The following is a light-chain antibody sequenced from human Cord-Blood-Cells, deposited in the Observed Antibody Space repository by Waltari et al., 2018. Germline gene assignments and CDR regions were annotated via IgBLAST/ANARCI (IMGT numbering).Light chain of an antibody. CDR2: DAS. Sequence: EIVLTQSPATLSLSPGERATLSCRASQSVSSYLAWYQQKPGHAPRLLIYDASNRATGIPARFSGSGSGTDFTLTISSLEPEDFVVYYCQQRSNWPLTFGPGTKVDIK. V-gene: IGKV3-11*01. CDR3: QQRSNWPLT. CDR1: QSVSSY. J-gene: IGKJ3*01.